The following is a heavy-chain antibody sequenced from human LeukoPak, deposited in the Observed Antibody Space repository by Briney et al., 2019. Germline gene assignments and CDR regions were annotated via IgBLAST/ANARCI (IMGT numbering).Heavy chain of an antibody. Sequence: ASVKVSCKASGYTFTSYYMHWVRQAPGQGLEWMGIINPSGGSTSYAQKFQGRVTMTRDTSTSTVYMELSSLRSEDTAVYYCARVLSRGCSSTSCLDVWGQGTTVTVSS. CDR3: ARVLSRGCSSTSCLDV. CDR1: GYTFTSYY. D-gene: IGHD2-2*01. CDR2: INPSGGST. J-gene: IGHJ6*02. V-gene: IGHV1-46*01.